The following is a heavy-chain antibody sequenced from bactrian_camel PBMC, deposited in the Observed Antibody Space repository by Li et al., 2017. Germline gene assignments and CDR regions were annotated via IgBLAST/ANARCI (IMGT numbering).Heavy chain of an antibody. CDR3: AADLLRSCRRDTWTAEHFAY. J-gene: IGHJ6*01. CDR2: VESDGTT. V-gene: IGHV3S53*01. Sequence: HVQLVESGGASVQTGGSLRLSCVVSGYTRWSVNLAWFRQAPGKEREAVAGVESDGTTGYADSVQGRFTISKDNTKNTLYPQMDSLNPDDTAMYYCAADLLRSCRRDTWTAEHFAYWGQGTQVTVS. CDR1: GYTRWSVN.